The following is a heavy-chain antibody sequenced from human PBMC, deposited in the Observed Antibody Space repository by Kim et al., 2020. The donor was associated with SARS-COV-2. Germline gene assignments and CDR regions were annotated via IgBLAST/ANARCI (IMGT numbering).Heavy chain of an antibody. D-gene: IGHD2-2*01. Sequence: KCQGRVTMTRETSISTAYMELSRLRSDDTAVYYCARHYCSSTSCPVGFDYWGQGTLVTVSS. V-gene: IGHV1-2*02. CDR3: ARHYCSSTSCPVGFDY. J-gene: IGHJ4*02.